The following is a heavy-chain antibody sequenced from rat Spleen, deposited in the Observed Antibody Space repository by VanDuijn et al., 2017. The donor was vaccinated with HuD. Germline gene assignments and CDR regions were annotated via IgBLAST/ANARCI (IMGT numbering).Heavy chain of an antibody. CDR2: INYSGDT. CDR3: ARGPDDY. Sequence: RLQESGPGLLKPSQSLSLTCSVTGFSITTHYWGWIRKFPGNKMEWMGYINYSGDTNYNPSLKSRISITRDTSKNQFFLHLNSLTTEDTATYFCARGPDDYWGRGVMVTVSS. J-gene: IGHJ2*01. CDR1: GFSITTHY. V-gene: IGHV3-1*01.